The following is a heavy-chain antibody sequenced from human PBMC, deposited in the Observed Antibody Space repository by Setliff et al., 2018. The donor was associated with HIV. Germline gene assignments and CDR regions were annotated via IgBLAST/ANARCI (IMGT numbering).Heavy chain of an antibody. D-gene: IGHD2-2*01. Sequence: PSETLSLTCTVSGGSISSGGYYWSWIRQHPGKGLEWIGYIYYSGGTYYNPSLKSRVTISVDTSKNQFSLKLSSVTAADTAVYYCARGLSSQTYWGTRPLGLDYWGQGSLVTVSS. V-gene: IGHV4-31*03. CDR3: ARGLSSQTYWGTRPLGLDY. CDR2: IYYSGGT. J-gene: IGHJ4*01. CDR1: GGSISSGGYY.